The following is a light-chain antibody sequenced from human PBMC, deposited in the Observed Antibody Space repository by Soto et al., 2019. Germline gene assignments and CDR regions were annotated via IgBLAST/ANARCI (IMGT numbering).Light chain of an antibody. CDR1: QDISNY. CDR2: DAS. CDR3: RQYDKVVWR. V-gene: IGKV1-33*01. Sequence: DIQMTQSPSSLSASVGDRVTITCQASQDISNYLNWYQQKPGKAPKLLIYDASNLETGVPSRFSGREAGRDFSWSKRSLQSDYFAAAYGRQYDKVVWRFGQVSKGAIK. J-gene: IGKJ1*01.